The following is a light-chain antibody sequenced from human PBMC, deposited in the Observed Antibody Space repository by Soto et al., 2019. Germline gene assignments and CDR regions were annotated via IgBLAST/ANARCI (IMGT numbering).Light chain of an antibody. Sequence: EIVMTQSPATLSVSPGERATLSCRASQSVVSKLAWYQQKPGQAPRLLIYGASTRATGIPARFSGSGSGTEFTLTISSLQSEDSAFYYWQEYYNWRRSTFGGGTKVEIK. CDR1: QSVVSK. J-gene: IGKJ4*01. CDR2: GAS. CDR3: QEYYNWRRST. V-gene: IGKV3-15*01.